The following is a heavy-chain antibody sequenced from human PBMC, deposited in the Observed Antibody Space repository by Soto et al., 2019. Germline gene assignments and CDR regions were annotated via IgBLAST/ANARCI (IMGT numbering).Heavy chain of an antibody. CDR2: ISGTASRT. Sequence: GSLRLSCAGSGFTPTTTPLSWVRQPPGKGLEWVTTISGTASRTYYVDSVKGRFFISRDNSKNTVTLQMNNLTVDDTAVYYCATSFRYFDNWGQGTRVTVSS. CDR3: ATSFRYFDN. D-gene: IGHD3-9*01. CDR1: GFTPTTTP. V-gene: IGHV3-23*01. J-gene: IGHJ4*02.